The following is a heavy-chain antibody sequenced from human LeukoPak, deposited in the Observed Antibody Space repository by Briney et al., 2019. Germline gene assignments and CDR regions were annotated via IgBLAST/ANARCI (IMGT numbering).Heavy chain of an antibody. Sequence: GGSLRLSCAASGFTFGSYGMNWVRQAPGKGLEWVSLISGNGDNTYYADPVKGRFTISRDISKNTLFLQMNSLRAEDTAVYYCANYLSYGPIGWGQGTLVTVSS. CDR1: GFTFGSYG. J-gene: IGHJ4*02. D-gene: IGHD3-10*01. CDR3: ANYLSYGPIG. CDR2: ISGNGDNT. V-gene: IGHV3-23*01.